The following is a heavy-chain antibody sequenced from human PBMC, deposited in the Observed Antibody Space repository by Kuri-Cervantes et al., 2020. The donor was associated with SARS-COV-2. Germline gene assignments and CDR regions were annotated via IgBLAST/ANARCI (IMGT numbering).Heavy chain of an antibody. V-gene: IGHV4-59*01. J-gene: IGHJ4*02. CDR2: IYYSGST. Sequence: GSLRLSCTVSGGSISSYYWSWIRQPPGKGLEWIGYIYYSGSTNYNPSLKSRVTISVDTSENQFSLKLSSVTAADTAVYYCAHLEGYYDSSGYYDYWGQGTLVTVSS. D-gene: IGHD3-22*01. CDR1: GGSISSYY. CDR3: AHLEGYYDSSGYYDY.